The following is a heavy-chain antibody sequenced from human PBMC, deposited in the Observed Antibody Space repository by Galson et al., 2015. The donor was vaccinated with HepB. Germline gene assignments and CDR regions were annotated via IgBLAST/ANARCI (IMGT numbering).Heavy chain of an antibody. J-gene: IGHJ3*02. Sequence: QSGAEVKKPGESLRISCKGSGYTFTSYWINWVRQMPGKGLEWMGRIDPSDSYTNYGPSFQGHVTISADKSISTAYLQWSGLKASDTAMYYCARPRRKYCSTTTCYNAFDIWGQGTMVTVSS. CDR3: ARPRRKYCSTTTCYNAFDI. D-gene: IGHD2-2*02. CDR2: IDPSDSYT. V-gene: IGHV5-10-1*01. CDR1: GYTFTSYW.